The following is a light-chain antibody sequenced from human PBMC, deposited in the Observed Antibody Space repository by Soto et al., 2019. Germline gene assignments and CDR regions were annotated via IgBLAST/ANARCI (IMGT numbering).Light chain of an antibody. V-gene: IGKV1-39*01. CDR2: AAS. Sequence: DIQMTQSPSSLSASVGDRVTITCRASQSISSYLNWYQQKPGKAPKLLIYAASSLQSGVQSRFSGSGSGTDFTLTICSLQPEDFATYYCQQSYRTPYTFGQGTKVDIK. CDR1: QSISSY. J-gene: IGKJ2*01. CDR3: QQSYRTPYT.